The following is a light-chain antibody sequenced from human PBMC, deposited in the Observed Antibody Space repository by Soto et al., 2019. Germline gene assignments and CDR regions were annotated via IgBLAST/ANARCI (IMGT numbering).Light chain of an antibody. CDR3: AVWDDSLNGRV. Sequence: QSVLTQPPSASGTPGQRVIISCSGSSSNIGSNYVYWYQQLPGTAPKLLIYNSNQRPSGVPDRFSGSRSGTSASLAISGLRSDDESDYYCAVWDDSLNGRVFGGGTKLTVL. CDR2: NSN. V-gene: IGLV1-47*02. J-gene: IGLJ3*02. CDR1: SSNIGSNY.